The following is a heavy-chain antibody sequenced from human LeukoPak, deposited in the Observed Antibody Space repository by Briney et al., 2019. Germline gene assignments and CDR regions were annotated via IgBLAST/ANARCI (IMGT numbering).Heavy chain of an antibody. CDR1: GFTFSSYW. D-gene: IGHD1-26*01. CDR3: ARDRYSGSYPLDY. J-gene: IGHJ4*02. Sequence: GGSLRLSCAASGFTFSSYWMSWVRQAPGKGLEWVANIKQDGSEKYYVDSVKGRFTISRDNAKNSLYLQMDSLRAEDTAVYYCARDRYSGSYPLDYWGQGTLVTVSS. CDR2: IKQDGSEK. V-gene: IGHV3-7*03.